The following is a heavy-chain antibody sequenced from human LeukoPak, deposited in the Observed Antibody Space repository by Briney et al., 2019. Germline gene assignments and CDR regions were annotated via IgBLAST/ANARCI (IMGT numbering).Heavy chain of an antibody. V-gene: IGHV3-9*01. Sequence: GGSLRLSCVASGFTFDDYAMHWVRQAPGKGLEWVSGISWNSGSIGYADSVKGRFTISRDNAKNSLYLQMNSLRAEDTAVYYCAREENFWSAYDYWGQGTLVTVSS. CDR3: AREENFWSAYDY. J-gene: IGHJ4*02. CDR2: ISWNSGSI. CDR1: GFTFDDYA. D-gene: IGHD3-3*01.